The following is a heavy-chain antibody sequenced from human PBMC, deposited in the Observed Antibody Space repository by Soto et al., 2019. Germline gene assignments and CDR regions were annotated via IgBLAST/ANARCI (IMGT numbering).Heavy chain of an antibody. Sequence: GGSLRLSCAASEFTFSDYAMSWVRQAPGKGLEWVSLIGENGTPTYYADSVKGRFTNSRDNSKNTLYLEMDRLRAEDTVVYFCGRYLPGGRYYGMGVRGQGTTVTGSS. CDR2: IGENGTPT. J-gene: IGHJ6*02. D-gene: IGHD2-2*01. CDR1: EFTFSDYA. V-gene: IGHV3-23*01. CDR3: GRYLPGGRYYGMGV.